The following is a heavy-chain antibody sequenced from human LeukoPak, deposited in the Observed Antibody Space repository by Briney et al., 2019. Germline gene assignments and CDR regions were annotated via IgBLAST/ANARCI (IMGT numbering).Heavy chain of an antibody. J-gene: IGHJ4*02. D-gene: IGHD2-21*01. CDR2: IYSGGMT. Sequence: SETLSLTCTVTGDSICVGDYYWSWLRQPPGKGLEWIASIYSGGMTFYSPSLKSRLTISADTSRNHFSLRLSSVTAADTAILFGSRRFHHPTAYLDFWGQGSLVTVSS. V-gene: IGHV4-39*02. CDR1: GDSICVGDYY. CDR3: SRRFHHPTAYLDF.